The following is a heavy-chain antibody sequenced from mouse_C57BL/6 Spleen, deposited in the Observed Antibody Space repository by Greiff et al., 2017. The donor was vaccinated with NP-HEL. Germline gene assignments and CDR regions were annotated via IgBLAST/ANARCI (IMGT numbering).Heavy chain of an antibody. J-gene: IGHJ2*01. Sequence: EVKLVESGEGLVKPGGSLKLSCAASGFTFSSYAMSWVRQTPEKRLEWVAYISSGGDYIYYADPVKGRFTISRDNARNTLYLQMSSLKSEDTAMYYCTVITTDGLFDYWGQGTTLTVSS. CDR2: ISSGGDYI. CDR1: GFTFSSYA. D-gene: IGHD2-4*01. V-gene: IGHV5-9-1*02. CDR3: TVITTDGLFDY.